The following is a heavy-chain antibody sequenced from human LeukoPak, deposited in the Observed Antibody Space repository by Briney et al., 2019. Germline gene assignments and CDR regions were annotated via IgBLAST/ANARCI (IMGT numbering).Heavy chain of an antibody. J-gene: IGHJ4*02. V-gene: IGHV3-21*01. CDR3: ARGGSGWSRSYFDY. D-gene: IGHD6-19*01. CDR2: ISSSSSYI. CDR1: GFTFSSYS. Sequence: GGSLRLSCAASGFTFSSYSMNWVRQAPEKGLEWVSSISSSSSYIYYADSVKGRFTISKDNAKNSLYLQMNSLRAEDTAVYYCARGGSGWSRSYFDYWGQGTLVTVSS.